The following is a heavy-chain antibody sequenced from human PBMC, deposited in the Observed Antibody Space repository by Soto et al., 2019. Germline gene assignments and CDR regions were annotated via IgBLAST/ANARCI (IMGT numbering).Heavy chain of an antibody. CDR3: PRDLNYSTYYYYYGMDV. D-gene: IGHD4-4*01. CDR1: GYRLTSYG. V-gene: IGHV1-18*01. J-gene: IGHJ6*02. CDR2: ISAYNGNT. Sequence: SVKRAYTRSGYRLTSYGVVWVRQAPRQGLEWMGWISAYNGNTNYAQKLQGRVTMTTDTSTSTAYMELRSLRSDDTAVYYCPRDLNYSTYYYYYGMDVWGQGTTVTVSS.